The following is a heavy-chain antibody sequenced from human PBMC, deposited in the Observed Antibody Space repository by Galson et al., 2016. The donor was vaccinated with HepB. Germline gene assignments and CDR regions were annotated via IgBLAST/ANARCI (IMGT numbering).Heavy chain of an antibody. Sequence: SLRLSCAASGFTFINYWMHWVRQAPGKGLIWVARTSPDGIYTNYADSVKGRFTISRDTTKNSLYLQMNSLRVEDTAVYYCAGWFGGGQGTLVTVSS. J-gene: IGHJ4*02. CDR3: AGWFG. D-gene: IGHD3-10*01. CDR1: GFTFINYW. CDR2: TSPDGIYT. V-gene: IGHV3-74*01.